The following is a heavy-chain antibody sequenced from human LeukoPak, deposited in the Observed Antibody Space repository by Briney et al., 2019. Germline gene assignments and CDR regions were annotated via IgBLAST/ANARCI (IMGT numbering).Heavy chain of an antibody. D-gene: IGHD5-18*01. CDR2: ISYDGSNK. Sequence: GGSLRLSCAASRFTFSRYGMHWVRQAPGKGLEWVAVISYDGSNKDYADSVKVRFTISRDNSKNTVYLQMNSLRVEDTAVYYCAKEAPWATAMVILIDYWGQGTLVTVSS. J-gene: IGHJ4*02. V-gene: IGHV3-30*18. CDR1: RFTFSRYG. CDR3: AKEAPWATAMVILIDY.